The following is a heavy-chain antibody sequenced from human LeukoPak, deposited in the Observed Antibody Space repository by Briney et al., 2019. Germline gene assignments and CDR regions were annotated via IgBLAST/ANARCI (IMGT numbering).Heavy chain of an antibody. D-gene: IGHD1-26*01. V-gene: IGHV3-74*01. CDR3: IRERGGSSLPLDAFDI. CDR2: IKSDGSIT. CDR1: GFNFSGCW. Sequence: GGSLRLSCAASGFNFSGCWMHWVRQAPGKGLVSVSRIKSDGSITNYADSVKGRFTISRDNGKNTLYLQMNSLRAEDTAVYYCIRERGGSSLPLDAFDIWGQGTMVTVSS. J-gene: IGHJ3*02.